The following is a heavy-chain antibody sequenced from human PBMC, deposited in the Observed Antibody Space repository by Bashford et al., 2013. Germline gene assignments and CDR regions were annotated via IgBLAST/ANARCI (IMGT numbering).Heavy chain of an antibody. CDR3: ASPPESSGSFHFRF. V-gene: IGHV4-61*01. CDR2: IHHSGAT. Sequence: SETLSLTCTVSGGSVSSGSYYWSWIRQPPGKGLEWIGYIHHSGATYSNPSLTSRVSLSLDTSKNQFSLELTSVTAADTAVYYCASPPESSGSFHFRFWGQGTQVTVS. D-gene: IGHD3-10*01. J-gene: IGHJ4*02. CDR1: GGSVSSGSYY.